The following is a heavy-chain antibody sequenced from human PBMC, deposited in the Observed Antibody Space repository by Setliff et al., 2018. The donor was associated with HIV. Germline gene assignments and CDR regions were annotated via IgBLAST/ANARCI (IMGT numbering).Heavy chain of an antibody. CDR3: ARDNYPSGSLERYYYYYMDV. V-gene: IGHV1-69*05. J-gene: IGHJ6*03. Sequence: SVKVSCKAPGGTFSSYAISWVRQAPGQGLEWMGGIIPIFGTANYAQKFQGRVTITTDESTSTAYMELSSLRSEDTAVYYCARDNYPSGSLERYYYYYMDVWGKGTTVTVSS. D-gene: IGHD3-10*01. CDR1: GGTFSSYA. CDR2: IIPIFGTA.